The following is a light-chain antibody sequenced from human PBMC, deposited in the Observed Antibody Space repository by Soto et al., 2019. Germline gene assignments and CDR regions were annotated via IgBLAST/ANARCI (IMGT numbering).Light chain of an antibody. J-gene: IGKJ4*01. CDR2: TAS. CDR3: QQGNSFPLT. CDR1: QDIGYS. Sequence: DIQMTQSPSSVSVSVGDRVTITCRASQDIGYSLAWFQQKPGEAPRLLIYTASSLHSGVPSRFSGSGSGTDFTLTISSLQPEDFATYYCQQGNSFPLTFGGGTKVEIK. V-gene: IGKV1-12*01.